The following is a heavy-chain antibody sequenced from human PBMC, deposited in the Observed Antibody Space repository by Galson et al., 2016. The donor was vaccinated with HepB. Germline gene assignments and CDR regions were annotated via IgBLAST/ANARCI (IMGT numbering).Heavy chain of an antibody. V-gene: IGHV3-30*15. CDR3: ARDAPLGGATHPPHYYFDK. Sequence: SLRLSCAASGFTFNAYGVHWVRQAPAKGLEWVAVISYDGRNTYYADSVKGRFTISRDNSKNTLYLEMSSLRVEDTAVYYCARDAPLGGATHPPHYYFDKWGQGTLVTVSS. J-gene: IGHJ4*02. CDR1: GFTFNAYG. CDR2: ISYDGRNT. D-gene: IGHD1-26*01.